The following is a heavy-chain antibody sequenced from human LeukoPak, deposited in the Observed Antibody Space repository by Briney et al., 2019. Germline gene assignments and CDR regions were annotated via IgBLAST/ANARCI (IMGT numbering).Heavy chain of an antibody. CDR3: ARGAPRFYGDYGSFALDY. D-gene: IGHD4-17*01. J-gene: IGHJ4*02. CDR1: GGSIRSYY. Sequence: SETLSLTCTVSGGSIRSYYWSWIRQPPGKGLEWIGHIFYSGSTNYNPSLKSRVTISVDTSKNQFSLKLSSVTAADTAVYYCARGAPRFYGDYGSFALDYWGQGTLVTVSS. CDR2: IFYSGST. V-gene: IGHV4-59*08.